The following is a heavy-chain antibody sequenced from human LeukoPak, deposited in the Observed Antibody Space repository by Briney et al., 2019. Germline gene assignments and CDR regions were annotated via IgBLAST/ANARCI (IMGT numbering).Heavy chain of an antibody. D-gene: IGHD1-1*01. CDR1: GFTFSSYW. CDR3: ASWYNKGWNEVDH. V-gene: IGHV3-7*01. CDR2: MNEDGSDK. J-gene: IGHJ4*02. Sequence: PGGSLRLSCAASGFTFSSYWMSWVRQAPGKGLEWVAHMNEDGSDKYYVDSVKGRFTISRDNANNLVHLQMNSLRAEDTALYYYASWYNKGWNEVDHWGQGTLVTVSS.